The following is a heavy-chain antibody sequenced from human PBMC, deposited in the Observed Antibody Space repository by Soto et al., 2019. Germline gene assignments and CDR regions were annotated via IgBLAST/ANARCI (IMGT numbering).Heavy chain of an antibody. Sequence: GGSLRLSCAASGFTFSSYSMNWVRQAPGKGLEWVSSISSSSSYIYYADSVKGRFTISRDNAKNSLYLQMNSLRAEDTAVYYCARIPCSITICYWHYYYMVFWGKGTTVTVFS. CDR1: GFTFSSYS. V-gene: IGHV3-21*01. D-gene: IGHD2-2*01. J-gene: IGHJ6*03. CDR3: ARIPCSITICYWHYYYMVF. CDR2: ISSSSSYI.